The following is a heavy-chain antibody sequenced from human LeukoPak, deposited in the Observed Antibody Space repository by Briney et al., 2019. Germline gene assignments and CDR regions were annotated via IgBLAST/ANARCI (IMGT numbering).Heavy chain of an antibody. CDR2: INPNSGGT. J-gene: IGHJ4*02. CDR3: ARVGYYGSGSYSPLDY. Sequence: GASVKASCKASGYTFTSYDINWVRQATGQGLEWMGWINPNSGGTNYAQKFQGRVTMTRDTSISTAYMELSRLRSDDTAVYYCARVGYYGSGSYSPLDYWGQGTLVTVSS. D-gene: IGHD3-10*01. CDR1: GYTFTSYD. V-gene: IGHV1-2*02.